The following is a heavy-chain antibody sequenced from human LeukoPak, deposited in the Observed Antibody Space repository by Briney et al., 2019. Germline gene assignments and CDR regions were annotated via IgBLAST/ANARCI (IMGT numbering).Heavy chain of an antibody. Sequence: SETLSLTCTVSGGSISSYYWSWIRQPPGKGLEWIGYIYYSGSTNYNPSLKSRVTISVDTSKNQFSLKLSSVTAADTAVYYCAGAPEYCSGGSCYSDAFDIWGQGTMVTVSS. CDR3: AGAPEYCSGGSCYSDAFDI. CDR1: GGSISSYY. D-gene: IGHD2-15*01. J-gene: IGHJ3*02. CDR2: IYYSGST. V-gene: IGHV4-59*01.